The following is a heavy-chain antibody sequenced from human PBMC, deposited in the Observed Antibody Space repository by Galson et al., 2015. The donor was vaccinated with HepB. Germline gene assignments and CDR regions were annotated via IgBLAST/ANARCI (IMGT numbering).Heavy chain of an antibody. CDR3: ARAGRAAAGTGMNWFDP. V-gene: IGHV1-3*01. Sequence: SVKVSCKASGYTFTSYAMHWVRQAPGQRLEWMGWINAGNGNTKYSQRFQGRVTITRDTSASTAYMELSSLRSEDTAVYYCARAGRAAAGTGMNWFDPWGQGTLVTVSS. CDR1: GYTFTSYA. CDR2: INAGNGNT. J-gene: IGHJ5*02. D-gene: IGHD6-13*01.